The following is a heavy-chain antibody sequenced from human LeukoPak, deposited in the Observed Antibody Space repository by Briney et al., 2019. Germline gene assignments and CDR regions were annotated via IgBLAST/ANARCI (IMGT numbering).Heavy chain of an antibody. D-gene: IGHD5-24*01. V-gene: IGHV3-30*03. J-gene: IGHJ4*02. CDR1: GFSFSSYG. Sequence: PGGSLRLSCAASGFSFSSYGMHWVRQAPGKGLEWVAVISYDGRNKYYADSVKGRFTISRDTSKNTLYLQMNSPRAEDTAVYYCASEDGHNPNLGFDYWGQGTLVTVSS. CDR3: ASEDGHNPNLGFDY. CDR2: ISYDGRNK.